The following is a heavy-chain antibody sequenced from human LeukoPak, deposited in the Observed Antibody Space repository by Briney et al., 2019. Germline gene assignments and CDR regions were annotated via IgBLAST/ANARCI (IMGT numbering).Heavy chain of an antibody. V-gene: IGHV3-30*02. CDR1: GFTFSSYG. Sequence: GGSLRLSCAASGFTFSSYGMHWVRQAPGKGLEWVAFIRYDGSNKYYADSVKGRFTISRDNSKNTLYLQMNSLRAEDTAVYYCAKILVVVPAEHYSDYWGQGTLVTVSS. CDR2: IRYDGSNK. CDR3: AKILVVVPAEHYSDY. J-gene: IGHJ4*02. D-gene: IGHD2-2*01.